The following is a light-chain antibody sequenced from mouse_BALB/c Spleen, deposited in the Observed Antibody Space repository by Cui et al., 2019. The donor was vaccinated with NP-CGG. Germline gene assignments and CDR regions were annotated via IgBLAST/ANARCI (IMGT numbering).Light chain of an antibody. CDR1: TGAVTTSNY. V-gene: IGLV1*01. Sequence: QAVVTQESALTTSTGETVTLTCRSSTGAVTTSNYANWVQEKPDHVFTGLIGGTNNRAPGVPARFSGSLIGDKAALTITGAQTEDEAIYFCALWYSNHWVFGGGTKLTVL. J-gene: IGLJ1*01. CDR3: ALWYSNHWV. CDR2: GTN.